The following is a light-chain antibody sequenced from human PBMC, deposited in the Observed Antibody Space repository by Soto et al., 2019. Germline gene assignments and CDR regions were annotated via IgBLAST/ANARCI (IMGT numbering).Light chain of an antibody. V-gene: IGKV3-11*01. Sequence: EIVLTQSPAPLSLSPGERATLSCRARQSVGSFLVWYQHKPGQAHRLLIYNASYRATGIPARFSGSGSGTDVSLAISSLEPEDFAVYYCQQRSNWPSPFTFGPGTKVDIK. J-gene: IGKJ3*01. CDR3: QQRSNWPSPFT. CDR1: QSVGSF. CDR2: NAS.